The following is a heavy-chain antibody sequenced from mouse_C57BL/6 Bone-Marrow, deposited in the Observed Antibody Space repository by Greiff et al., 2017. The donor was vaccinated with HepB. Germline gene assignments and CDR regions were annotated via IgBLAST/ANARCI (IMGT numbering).Heavy chain of an antibody. J-gene: IGHJ4*01. CDR3: ARDMGGSRGYYAMDY. Sequence: EVKLVESEGGLVQPGSSMKLSCTASGFTFSDYYMAWVRQVPEKGLEWVANINYDGSSTYYLDSLKSRFIISRDNAKNILYLQMSSLKSEDTATYYCARDMGGSRGYYAMDYWGQGTSVTVSS. CDR1: GFTFSDYY. CDR2: INYDGSST. D-gene: IGHD1-1*01. V-gene: IGHV5-16*01.